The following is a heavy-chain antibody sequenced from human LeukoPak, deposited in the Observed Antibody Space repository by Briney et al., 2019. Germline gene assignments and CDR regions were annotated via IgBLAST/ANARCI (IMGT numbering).Heavy chain of an antibody. CDR2: IYYSGST. J-gene: IGHJ4*02. CDR1: GGSISSSSYY. CDR3: ARGRSGIAGGFDY. Sequence: PSETLSLTCTVSGGSISSSSYYWGWIRQPPGKGLEWIGSIYYSGSTYYNPSLKSRVTISVDTSKNQFSLKLSSVTAADTAVYYCARGRSGIAGGFDYWGQGTLVTVSS. D-gene: IGHD6-13*01. V-gene: IGHV4-39*07.